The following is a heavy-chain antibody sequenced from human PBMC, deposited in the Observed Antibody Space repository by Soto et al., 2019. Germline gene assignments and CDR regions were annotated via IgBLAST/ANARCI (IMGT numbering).Heavy chain of an antibody. CDR1: GFSVSSSH. V-gene: IGHV3-53*01. CDR3: TTLGPDGSQSAWFRYNWTDP. CDR2: IYSGGDT. J-gene: IGHJ5*02. D-gene: IGHD3-10*01. Sequence: EVQLVDSGGGLIQPGGSLRLSCAASGFSVSSSHMIWVRQAPGKGLEWVSVIYSGGDTYYAVSVKGRIIFSRDRSKNTXYXXNEGLRAEDPAVYHGTTLGPDGSQSAWFRYNWTDPWGQGTQVTVSS.